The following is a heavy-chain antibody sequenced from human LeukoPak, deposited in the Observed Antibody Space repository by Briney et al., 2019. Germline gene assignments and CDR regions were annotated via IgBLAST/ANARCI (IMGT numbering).Heavy chain of an antibody. Sequence: GASVKVSCKASGGTFSSYAISWVRQAPGQGLEWMGGIIPIFGTANYAQKFQGRVTITTDESTGAAYMELSSLRSEDTAVYYCARAKGIRECMDVWGKGTTVTVSS. J-gene: IGHJ6*03. CDR3: ARAKGIRECMDV. V-gene: IGHV1-69*05. D-gene: IGHD3-10*01. CDR1: GGTFSSYA. CDR2: IIPIFGTA.